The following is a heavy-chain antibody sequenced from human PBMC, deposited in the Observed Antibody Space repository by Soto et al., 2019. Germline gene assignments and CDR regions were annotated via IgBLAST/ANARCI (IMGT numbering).Heavy chain of an antibody. D-gene: IGHD3-16*01. J-gene: IGHJ4*02. V-gene: IGHV3-33*01. CDR3: ASRVGAVDY. CDR2: IYHDGLNK. Sequence: QVQLVESRGGGVQPGRSLRLSCATSGFTISSFMMHWVRQAPGKGLEWVAVIYHDGLNKYYADSVKGRFTISRDNSKNTLYLQMNSLRVEDTAVYYCASRVGAVDYWGQGTLVTVSS. CDR1: GFTISSFM.